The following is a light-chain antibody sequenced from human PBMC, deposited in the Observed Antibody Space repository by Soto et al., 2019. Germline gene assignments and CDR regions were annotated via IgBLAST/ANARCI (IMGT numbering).Light chain of an antibody. V-gene: IGKV3-20*01. J-gene: IGKJ1*01. Sequence: EIVLTQSPGTLSLSPGERATLSCMASQSVSSSYLAWYQQKPGQAPRLLIYGASSRPTGIPDRFSGSGSGTDSTLTISRLEPDDCAVYYCQQYGSSSWTVGQGTKVESK. CDR1: QSVSSSY. CDR3: QQYGSSSWT. CDR2: GAS.